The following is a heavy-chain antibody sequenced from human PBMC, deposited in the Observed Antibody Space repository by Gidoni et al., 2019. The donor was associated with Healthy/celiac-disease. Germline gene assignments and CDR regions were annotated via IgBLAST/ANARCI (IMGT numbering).Heavy chain of an antibody. D-gene: IGHD2-15*01. CDR2: ISSSGSTI. CDR3: ARKQLGYCSGGSCYNYYYYYGMDV. J-gene: IGHJ6*02. V-gene: IGHV3-11*01. CDR1: GFTFSDYY. Sequence: QVQLVESGGGLVKPGGSLRLSCAASGFTFSDYYMSWIRQAPGKGLEWVSYISSSGSTIYYADSVKGRFTISRDNAKNSLYLQMNSLRAEDTAVYYCARKQLGYCSGGSCYNYYYYYGMDVWGQGTTVTVSS.